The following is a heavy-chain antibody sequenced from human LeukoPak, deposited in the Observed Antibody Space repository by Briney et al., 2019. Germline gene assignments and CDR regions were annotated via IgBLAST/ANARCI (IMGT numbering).Heavy chain of an antibody. Sequence: SETLSLTCTVSGGSISSYYWSWIRQPPGKGLEWIGYIYYSGSTNYNPSLKSRVTISVDTSKNQFSLKLSSVTAADTAVYYCARALGGDSSGYYYYFDYWGQGTLVTVSS. CDR3: ARALGGDSSGYYYYFDY. J-gene: IGHJ4*02. CDR1: GGSISSYY. CDR2: IYYSGST. D-gene: IGHD3-22*01. V-gene: IGHV4-59*01.